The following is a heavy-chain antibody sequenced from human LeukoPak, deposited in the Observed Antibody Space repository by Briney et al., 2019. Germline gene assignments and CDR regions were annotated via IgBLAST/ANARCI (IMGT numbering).Heavy chain of an antibody. CDR2: IYHSGST. V-gene: IGHV4-4*02. D-gene: IGHD2-21*02. Sequence: SGTLSLTCAVSGGSISSSNWWSWVRQPPGKGLEWIGEIYHSGSTNYNPSLKSRVTISVDKSKNQFSLKLSSVTAADTAVYYCASLTPDLYYYYGMDVWGQGTTVTVSS. J-gene: IGHJ6*02. CDR1: GGSISSSNW. CDR3: ASLTPDLYYYYGMDV.